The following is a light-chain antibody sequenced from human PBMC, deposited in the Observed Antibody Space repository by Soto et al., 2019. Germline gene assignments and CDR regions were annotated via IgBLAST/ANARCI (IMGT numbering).Light chain of an antibody. CDR2: DII. CDR3: VSFTTSRSYV. CDR1: SSDVGAYIF. V-gene: IGLV2-14*03. Sequence: QSALTQPASVSGSPGQSITISCTGTSSDVGAYIFVSWYQQHPGKAPKLMIYDIINRPSGVSNRFSGSKSGNTASLTISGLQADEEADYYCVSFTTSRSYVFGTGTKLTVL. J-gene: IGLJ1*01.